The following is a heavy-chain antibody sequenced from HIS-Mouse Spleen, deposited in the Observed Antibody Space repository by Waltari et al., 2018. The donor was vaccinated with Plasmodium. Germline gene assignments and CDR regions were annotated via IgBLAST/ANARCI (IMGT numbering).Heavy chain of an antibody. CDR1: GYTFNGYY. J-gene: IGHJ4*02. CDR2: INPNRGGT. CDR3: ARDLAAAGHFDY. Sequence: QVQLVQSGAEVKKPGASVTVSCKASGYTFNGYYMHWVRQAPGQGLEWRGRINPNRGGTNKAQKFQGRVTMTRDTSISTAYMELSRLRSDDTAVYYCARDLAAAGHFDYWGQGTLVTVAS. D-gene: IGHD6-13*01. V-gene: IGHV1-2*02.